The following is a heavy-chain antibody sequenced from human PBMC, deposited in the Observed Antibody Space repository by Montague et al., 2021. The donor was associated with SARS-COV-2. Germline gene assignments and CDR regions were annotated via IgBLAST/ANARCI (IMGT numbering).Heavy chain of an antibody. CDR2: TYYRSKWYY. J-gene: IGHJ4*02. CDR3: ALAVAGRWGYDY. D-gene: IGHD6-19*01. CDR1: GDSVSSNSAA. V-gene: IGHV6-1*01. Sequence: CAISGDSVSSNSAAWNWIRQSPSRGLEWLGRTYYRSKWYYEYAVSLKSRITINPDTSKNQFSLQVNSMTPEDTAVYYCALAVAGRWGYDYWGQGTLVTVSS.